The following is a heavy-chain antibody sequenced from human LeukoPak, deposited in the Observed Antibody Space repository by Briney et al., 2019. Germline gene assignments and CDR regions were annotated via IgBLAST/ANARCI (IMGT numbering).Heavy chain of an antibody. CDR1: GFTFSSNS. J-gene: IGHJ6*02. V-gene: IGHV3-21*01. CDR3: ARDSVRGGRYGMDV. Sequence: PGGSLRLSCAASGFTFSSNSMNWVRQAPGKGLEWVSSISSSSSYIYYADSVKGRFTISRDNAKNSLYLQMKRLRAENTAVYYCARDSVRGGRYGMDVWGQGTTVTVSS. D-gene: IGHD3-10*01. CDR2: ISSSSSYI.